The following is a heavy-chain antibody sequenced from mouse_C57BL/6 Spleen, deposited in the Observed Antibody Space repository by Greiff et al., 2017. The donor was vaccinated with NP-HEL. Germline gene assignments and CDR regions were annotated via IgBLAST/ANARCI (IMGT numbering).Heavy chain of an antibody. D-gene: IGHD2-1*01. Sequence: VQLQQSGAELARPGASVKLSCKASGYTFTSYGISWVKQRPGQGLEWIGEIYPRSGNTYYNEKFKGKATLTADKSSSTAYMELRSLTSEDSAVYFCAFYYFLYYYAMDYWGQGTSVTVSS. J-gene: IGHJ4*01. CDR2: IYPRSGNT. CDR1: GYTFTSYG. CDR3: AFYYFLYYYAMDY. V-gene: IGHV1-81*01.